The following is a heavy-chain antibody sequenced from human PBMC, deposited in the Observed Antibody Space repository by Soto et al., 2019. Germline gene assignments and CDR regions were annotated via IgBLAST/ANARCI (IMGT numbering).Heavy chain of an antibody. CDR1: GGVFRNYA. Sequence: QVQLVQSGAEVKKPGSSVKVSCKASGGVFRNYAINWVRQAPGQGLEWMGGIIPVFGTADYPQKFQGRVTMTADESTTTAHMELTSLKTEDTAVYFCARDRWGSYSFDSWGQGTLVTVAS. J-gene: IGHJ5*01. CDR2: IIPVFGTA. V-gene: IGHV1-69*01. CDR3: ARDRWGSYSFDS. D-gene: IGHD1-26*01.